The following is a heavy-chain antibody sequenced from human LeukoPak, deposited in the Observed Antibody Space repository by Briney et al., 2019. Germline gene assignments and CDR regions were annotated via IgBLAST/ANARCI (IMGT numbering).Heavy chain of an antibody. Sequence: ASVKVSCKASGYTFTSYGISWVRQAPGQGLEWMGWISGYNGNTNYAQKVQGRVNMTTDTSTSTAYMGLRGLRSDDTAVYYCARAPRGYSYGYLDFWGQGSLVTVSS. D-gene: IGHD5-18*01. CDR1: GYTFTSYG. CDR2: ISGYNGNT. J-gene: IGHJ4*02. V-gene: IGHV1-18*04. CDR3: ARAPRGYSYGYLDF.